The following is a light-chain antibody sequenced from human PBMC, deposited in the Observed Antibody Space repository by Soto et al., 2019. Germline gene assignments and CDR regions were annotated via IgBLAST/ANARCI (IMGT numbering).Light chain of an antibody. V-gene: IGKV3-15*01. Sequence: IVMAQSLPTLSVSPGERATLSCRASESVSINLAWYQQKPGQAPRLLIYGASTRATGIPARFSGSGSGTEFTLTISSLQSEDFAVHYCQQYNNWPPVTFGGGTQVDI. CDR3: QQYNNWPPVT. CDR2: GAS. J-gene: IGKJ4*01. CDR1: ESVSIN.